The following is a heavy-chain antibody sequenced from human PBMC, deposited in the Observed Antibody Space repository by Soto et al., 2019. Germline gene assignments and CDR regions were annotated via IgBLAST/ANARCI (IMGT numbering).Heavy chain of an antibody. CDR3: AKQTSWYGAFDI. V-gene: IGHV4-39*01. Sequence: SETLSLTCTVSGGSISSSSYYWGWIRQPPGKGLEWIGSIYYSGSTYYNPSLKSRVTISVDTSKNQFSLKLSSVTAADTAVYYCAKQTSWYGAFDIWGQGTMVTVSS. D-gene: IGHD2-2*01. CDR2: IYYSGST. J-gene: IGHJ3*02. CDR1: GGSISSSSYY.